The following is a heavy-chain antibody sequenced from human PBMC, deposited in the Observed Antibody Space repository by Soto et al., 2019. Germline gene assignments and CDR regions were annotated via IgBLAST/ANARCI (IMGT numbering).Heavy chain of an antibody. CDR1: GFTFRNYG. CDR3: ARDRRDYANYLDY. J-gene: IGHJ4*02. CDR2: IWYDGSNK. V-gene: IGHV3-33*01. D-gene: IGHD4-17*01. Sequence: QVHLVESGGGVVQPGRSLRLSCGVSGFTFRNYGMHWVRQAPGKGLEWVALIWYDGSNKYYADSVKGRFTISRDDSKNTLYLQMNSLRAEDTAVYYCARDRRDYANYLDYWGQGTLVTVSS.